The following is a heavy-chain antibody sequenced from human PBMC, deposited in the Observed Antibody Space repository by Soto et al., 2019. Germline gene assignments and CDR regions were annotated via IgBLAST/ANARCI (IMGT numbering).Heavy chain of an antibody. J-gene: IGHJ2*01. V-gene: IGHV1-3*01. CDR2: INAGNGNT. Sequence: ASVKVSCKASGYTFTNYGIHWVRQAPGQRLEWMGWINAGNGNTKYSQNFQGRVTITRDTSASTAYMELSSLRSEDTAVFYCARSGYSSGWYHWYFDLWGRGTRGTVSA. D-gene: IGHD6-19*01. CDR1: GYTFTNYG. CDR3: ARSGYSSGWYHWYFDL.